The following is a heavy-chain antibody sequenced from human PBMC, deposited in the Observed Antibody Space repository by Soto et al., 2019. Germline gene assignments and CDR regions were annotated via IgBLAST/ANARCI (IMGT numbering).Heavy chain of an antibody. CDR1: GYTFINYH. CDR2: INTYNGKT. V-gene: IGHV1-18*01. D-gene: IGHD5-12*01. J-gene: IGHJ4*02. Sequence: QVQLVQSGGEVKKPGASVTVSCKASGYTFINYHITWVRQAPGQGLEWMAWINTYNGKTDYAQRFQGRVTMTRDTPTSTAYMELRNLVSDDTAVYFCARSPRGEMATDWGQGTLVTVSS. CDR3: ARSPRGEMATD.